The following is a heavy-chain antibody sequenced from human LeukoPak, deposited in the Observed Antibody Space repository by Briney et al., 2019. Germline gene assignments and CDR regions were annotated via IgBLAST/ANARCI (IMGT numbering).Heavy chain of an antibody. CDR3: ARDGSGSLDV. CDR2: INYSGSI. V-gene: IGHV4-30-4*01. CDR1: GGSISSGDYY. Sequence: PSQTLSLTCTVSGGSISSGDYYWSWIRQPPGKGLEWIGYINYSGSIYYNPSLKSRVIISVDTSKNQFSPKLTSVTVADTAVYFCARDGSGSLDVWGQGTTVNVSS. D-gene: IGHD3-10*01. J-gene: IGHJ6*02.